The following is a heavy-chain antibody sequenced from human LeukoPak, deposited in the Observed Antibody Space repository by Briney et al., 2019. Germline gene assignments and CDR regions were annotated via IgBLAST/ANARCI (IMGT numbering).Heavy chain of an antibody. Sequence: SETLSLTCTVSGGSISSYYWSWIRQPPGKGLEWIGYIYYSGSTNYNPSLKSRVTISVDTSKNQFSLKLSSVTAADTAVYYCAGLDRIFGFRDAFDIWGQGTMVTVSS. CDR3: AGLDRIFGFRDAFDI. CDR2: IYYSGST. V-gene: IGHV4-59*01. J-gene: IGHJ3*02. D-gene: IGHD3-3*01. CDR1: GGSISSYY.